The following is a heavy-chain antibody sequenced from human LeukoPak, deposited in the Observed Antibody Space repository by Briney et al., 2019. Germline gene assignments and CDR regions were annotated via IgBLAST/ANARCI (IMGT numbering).Heavy chain of an antibody. D-gene: IGHD1-1*01. Sequence: GGSLRLSCKGSGYSFTSYWIGWVRQMPGKGLEWMGIIYPGDSDTRYSPSFQGQVTISADKSISTAYLQWSSLKASDTAMYYCARLRRGFLWNPNHYWGQGTLVTVSS. J-gene: IGHJ4*02. CDR1: GYSFTSYW. V-gene: IGHV5-51*01. CDR3: ARLRRGFLWNPNHY. CDR2: IYPGDSDT.